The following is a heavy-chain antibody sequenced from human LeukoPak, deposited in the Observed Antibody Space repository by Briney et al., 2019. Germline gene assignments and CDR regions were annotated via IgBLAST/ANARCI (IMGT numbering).Heavy chain of an antibody. CDR1: GFTSSSYA. CDR3: ARGDCSSTSCYLREPEPDY. Sequence: GGSLRLSCAASGFTSSSYAMHWVRQAPGKGLEWVAVISYDGSNKYYADSVKGRFTISRDNSKNTLYLQMNSLRAEDTAVYYCARGDCSSTSCYLREPEPDYWGQGTLVTVSS. D-gene: IGHD2-2*01. V-gene: IGHV3-30*04. CDR2: ISYDGSNK. J-gene: IGHJ4*02.